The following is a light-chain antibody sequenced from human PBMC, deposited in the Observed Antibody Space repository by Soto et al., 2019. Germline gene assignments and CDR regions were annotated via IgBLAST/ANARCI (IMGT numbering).Light chain of an antibody. CDR3: QQSYIIMPLT. V-gene: IGKV1-39*01. J-gene: IGKJ4*01. CDR2: GAS. Sequence: DIQMTQSPSSLSASVGDRVTITCRASQSIDTSLNWYQQKPGKAPKLLIYGASSLQSGVPLRFSGSGSGKDFTLTISSLQPEDFATYYCQQSYIIMPLTFGGGTKVEIK. CDR1: QSIDTS.